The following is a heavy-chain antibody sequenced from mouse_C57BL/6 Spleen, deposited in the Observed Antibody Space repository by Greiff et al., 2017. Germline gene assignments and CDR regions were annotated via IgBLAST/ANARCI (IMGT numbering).Heavy chain of an antibody. CDR1: GYSFTDYN. Sequence: VQLKESGPELVKPGASVKISCKASGYSFTDYNMNWVKQSHGKSLEWIGVINPNYGTTSYNQKFKGKATLTVDQSSSTAYMQLNSLTSEDSAVYYCARGEMGYGNYWFAYWGQGTLVTVSA. CDR2: INPNYGTT. V-gene: IGHV1-39*01. J-gene: IGHJ3*01. D-gene: IGHD2-1*01. CDR3: ARGEMGYGNYWFAY.